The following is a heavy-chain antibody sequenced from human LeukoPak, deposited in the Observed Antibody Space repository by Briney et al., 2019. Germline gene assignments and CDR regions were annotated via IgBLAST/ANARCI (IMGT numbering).Heavy chain of an antibody. CDR2: IKQDGSAR. Sequence: GGSLRLSCAASGFTFSTYWMNWVRQAPGKGLEWVANIKQDGSARYYVDSVKGRFSISRDNAKNSLYLQMNSLRAEDTAVYYCARDSKYYDSSGYFNYYYYYMDVWGKGTTVTVSS. V-gene: IGHV3-7*01. CDR1: GFTFSTYW. CDR3: ARDSKYYDSSGYFNYYYYYMDV. J-gene: IGHJ6*03. D-gene: IGHD3-22*01.